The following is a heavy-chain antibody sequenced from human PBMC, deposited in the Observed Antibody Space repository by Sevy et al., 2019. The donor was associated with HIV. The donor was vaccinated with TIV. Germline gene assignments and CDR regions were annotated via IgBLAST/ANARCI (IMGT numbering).Heavy chain of an antibody. CDR1: GFTFDDYT. J-gene: IGHJ4*02. CDR2: ISWDGGST. D-gene: IGHD6-19*01. Sequence: GGSLRLSCAASGFTFDDYTMHWVRQAPGKGLEWVSLISWDGGSTYYADSVKGRFTISRDNSKNSLYLQMNSLRTEDTALYYCAKARRPYSCGIIDYWGQGTLVTVSS. CDR3: AKARRPYSCGIIDY. V-gene: IGHV3-43*01.